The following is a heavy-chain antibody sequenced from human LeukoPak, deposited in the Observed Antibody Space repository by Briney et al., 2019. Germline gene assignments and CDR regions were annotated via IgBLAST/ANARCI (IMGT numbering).Heavy chain of an antibody. CDR2: IYSGGST. V-gene: IGHV3-53*04. Sequence: PSETLSLTCTVSGRSISSNYMSWVRQAPGKGLEWVSVIYSGGSTYYADSVKGRFTISRHNSKNTLYLQMNSLRAEDTAVYYCARGKGSSRPFDYWGQGTLVTVSS. CDR3: ARGKGSSRPFDY. J-gene: IGHJ4*02. D-gene: IGHD1-26*01. CDR1: GRSISSNY.